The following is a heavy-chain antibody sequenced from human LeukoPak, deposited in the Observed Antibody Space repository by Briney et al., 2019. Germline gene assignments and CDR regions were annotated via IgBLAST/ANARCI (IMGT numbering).Heavy chain of an antibody. CDR3: ARGPPAEDLEWLYIDY. D-gene: IGHD3-3*01. J-gene: IGHJ4*02. CDR2: IWYDGSNK. CDR1: GFTFSSYG. Sequence: QPGGSLRLSCAASGFTFSSYGMPWVRQAPGKGLEWVAVIWYDGSNKYYADSVKGRFTISRDNSKNTLYLQMNSLRAEDTAVYYCARGPPAEDLEWLYIDYWGQGTLVTVSS. V-gene: IGHV3-33*08.